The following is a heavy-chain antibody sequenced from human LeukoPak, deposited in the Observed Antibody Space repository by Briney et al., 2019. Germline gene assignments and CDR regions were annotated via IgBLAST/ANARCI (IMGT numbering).Heavy chain of an antibody. CDR1: GGSISSSNW. CDR3: AMNLGYCSGGSCYRARGAFDI. CDR2: IYHSGST. J-gene: IGHJ3*02. D-gene: IGHD2-15*01. V-gene: IGHV4-4*02. Sequence: SGTLSLTCAVSGGSISSSNWWSWVRQPPGKGLEWIGEIYHSGSTNYNPSLKSRVTISVDKSKNQFSLKLSSVTAADTAVYYCAMNLGYCSGGSCYRARGAFDIWGQGTMVTVSS.